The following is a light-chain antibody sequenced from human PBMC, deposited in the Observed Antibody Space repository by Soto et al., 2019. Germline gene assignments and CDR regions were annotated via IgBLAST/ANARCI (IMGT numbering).Light chain of an antibody. CDR1: FSNIGSNY. Sequence: QLVLTQPPSASGTPGQRVTISCSGRFSNIGSNYVYWYQQLPGTAPKLLIFTNDQRTSGVPGRFSGSKSGTSASLAISGLRSEDEADYYCAVWDDSLRGWVFGGGTKRTVL. CDR3: AVWDDSLRGWV. J-gene: IGLJ3*02. V-gene: IGLV1-47*02. CDR2: TND.